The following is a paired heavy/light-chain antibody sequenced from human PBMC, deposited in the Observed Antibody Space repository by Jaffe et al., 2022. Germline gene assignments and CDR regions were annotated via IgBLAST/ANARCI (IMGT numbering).Heavy chain of an antibody. J-gene: IGHJ4*02. CDR2: IVDSGSDT. CDR3: AKAHNLYFED. D-gene: IGHD1-1*01. V-gene: IGHV3-23*04. CDR1: GFTFNDYA. Sequence: EVQVVESGGGLVQPGGSLRLSCVASGFTFNDYAMRWVRQAPGKGLEWVSSIVDSGSDTYYADSVKGRFTISRDNSKNTVYLQMNSLRAEDTAIYYCAKAHNLYFEDWGQGTLVTVSS.
Light chain of an antibody. CDR1: QSVRSN. CDR3: QQYNSWPPFT. CDR2: GAS. Sequence: EIEMTQSPATLSVSPGDRATLSCRASQSVRSNLAWYQQKPGQAPRLLIYGASTRATGIPARFTGSGSGTEFTLTISSLQSEDFAVYYCQQYNSWPPFTFGQGTKLEIK. J-gene: IGKJ2*01. V-gene: IGKV3-15*01.